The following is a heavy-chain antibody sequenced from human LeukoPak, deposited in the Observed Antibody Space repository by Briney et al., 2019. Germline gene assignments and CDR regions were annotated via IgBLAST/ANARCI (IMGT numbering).Heavy chain of an antibody. V-gene: IGHV3-30*18. Sequence: GGSLRLSCAASGFTFSSYGMHWVRQAPGKGLEWVAVISNDGSNKYYADSVKGRFTISRDNSKNTLYLQMNSLRAEDTAVYYCAKDLVGSSWYYFQHWGQGTLVTVSS. D-gene: IGHD6-13*01. CDR3: AKDLVGSSWYYFQH. CDR1: GFTFSSYG. J-gene: IGHJ1*01. CDR2: ISNDGSNK.